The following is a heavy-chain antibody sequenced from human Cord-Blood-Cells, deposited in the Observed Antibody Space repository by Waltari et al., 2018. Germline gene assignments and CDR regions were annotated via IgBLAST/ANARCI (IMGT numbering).Heavy chain of an antibody. Sequence: QVQLVQSGAEVKKPGASVKVSCKASGYTFTGYYMHWVRQAPGQGFEWMGWINPNSGGTNYAQKFQGRVTMTRDTSISTAYMELSRLRSDDTAVYYCARTGDYVWGSYRYAFDIWGQGTMVTVSS. CDR1: GYTFTGYY. D-gene: IGHD3-16*02. CDR3: ARTGDYVWGSYRYAFDI. V-gene: IGHV1-2*02. J-gene: IGHJ3*02. CDR2: INPNSGGT.